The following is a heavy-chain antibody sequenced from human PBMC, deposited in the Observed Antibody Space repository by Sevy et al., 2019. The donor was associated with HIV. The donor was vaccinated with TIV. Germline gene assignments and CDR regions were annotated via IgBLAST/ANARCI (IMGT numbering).Heavy chain of an antibody. D-gene: IGHD3-22*01. CDR2: FDPEDAKT. CDR3: AITREYYSDSSGHFDY. Sequence: ASVKVSCKISGYTLTEFSMHWVRQVPGKGLEWMGSFDPEDAKTIYAQKFQGRVTMTEDTSTDTAYMELRSLRSEDTAMYYCAITREYYSDSSGHFDYWGQGTLVTVSS. CDR1: GYTLTEFS. V-gene: IGHV1-24*01. J-gene: IGHJ4*02.